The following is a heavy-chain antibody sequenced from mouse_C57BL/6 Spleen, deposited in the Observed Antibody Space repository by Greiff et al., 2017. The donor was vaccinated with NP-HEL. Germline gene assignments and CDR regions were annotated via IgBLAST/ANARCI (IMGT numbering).Heavy chain of an antibody. CDR1: GYTFTDYE. D-gene: IGHD1-1*01. Sequence: QVHVKQSGAELVRPGASVTLSCKASGYTFTDYEMHWVKQTPVHGLEWIGAIDPETGGTAYNQKFKGKAILTADKSSSTAYMELRSLTSEDSAVYYCTRYYYGRVDYWGQGTTLTVSS. CDR3: TRYYYGRVDY. J-gene: IGHJ2*01. CDR2: IDPETGGT. V-gene: IGHV1-15*01.